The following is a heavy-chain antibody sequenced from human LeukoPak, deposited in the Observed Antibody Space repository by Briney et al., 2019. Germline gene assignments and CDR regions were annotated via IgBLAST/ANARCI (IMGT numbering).Heavy chain of an antibody. CDR3: AKASSGWYVDY. Sequence: PGGSLRLSCAASGFTFSSYGMHWVRQAPGKGLEWVAVISYDGSNKYYADSVKGRFTISRDNSKNTLYLQMNSLGAEDTAVYYCAKASSGWYVDYWGQGTLVTVSS. CDR1: GFTFSSYG. V-gene: IGHV3-30*18. J-gene: IGHJ4*02. D-gene: IGHD6-19*01. CDR2: ISYDGSNK.